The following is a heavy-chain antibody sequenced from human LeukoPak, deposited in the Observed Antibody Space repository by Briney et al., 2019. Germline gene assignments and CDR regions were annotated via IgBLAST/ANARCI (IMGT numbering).Heavy chain of an antibody. CDR1: GGTFSTYA. Sequence: ASVKVSCKASGGTFSTYAISWVRQAPGQGLEWMGWISAYNGNTNYAQKLQGRVTMTTDTSTSTAYMELRSLRSDDTAVYYCARVDYYDSSGYSKTDYWGQGTLVTVSS. D-gene: IGHD3-22*01. CDR3: ARVDYYDSSGYSKTDY. CDR2: ISAYNGNT. J-gene: IGHJ4*02. V-gene: IGHV1-18*01.